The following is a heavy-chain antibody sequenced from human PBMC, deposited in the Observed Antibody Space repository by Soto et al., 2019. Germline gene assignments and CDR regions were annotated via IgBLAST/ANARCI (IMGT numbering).Heavy chain of an antibody. Sequence: QLQLQESGPGLVKPSETLSLTCTVSGGSISSSSYYWGWIRQPPGKGLEWIVSIYYSGSTYYNPSLKSRVTISVDTSKNQFSLQLRSVTAADTAVYYCARHVNPWAQGAFDIWGQGTMVTVSS. V-gene: IGHV4-39*01. CDR2: IYYSGST. CDR3: ARHVNPWAQGAFDI. D-gene: IGHD7-27*01. CDR1: GGSISSSSYY. J-gene: IGHJ3*02.